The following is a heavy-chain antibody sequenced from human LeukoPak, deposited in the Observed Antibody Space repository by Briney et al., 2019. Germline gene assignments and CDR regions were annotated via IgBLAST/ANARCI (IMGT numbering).Heavy chain of an antibody. CDR1: GFTFDDYA. CDR3: AKATDSSGYYYFDY. J-gene: IGHJ4*02. CDR2: ISWNSGSI. Sequence: GGSLRLSCAASGFTFDDYAMHWVRQDPGKGLEWVSGISWNSGSIGYADSVKGRFTISRDNAKNSLYLQMNSLRAEDTALYYCAKATDSSGYYYFDYWGQGTLVTVSS. D-gene: IGHD3-22*01. V-gene: IGHV3-9*01.